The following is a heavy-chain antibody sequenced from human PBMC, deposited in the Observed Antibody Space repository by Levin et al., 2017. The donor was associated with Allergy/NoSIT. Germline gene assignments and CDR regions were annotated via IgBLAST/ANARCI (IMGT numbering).Heavy chain of an antibody. J-gene: IGHJ3*02. D-gene: IGHD3-22*01. CDR2: FSARGHTT. V-gene: IGHV3-23*01. CDR1: GFTFTTYA. CDR3: AKDRDTSGFYFKDDAFDI. Sequence: GESLKISCAASGFTFTTYAMSWVRQTPGKGLEWVSGFSARGHTTYYADSVKGRFTISRDNSKSTIYLQMDSLRPEDTALYYCAKDRDTSGFYFKDDAFDIWGQGTVVTVSS.